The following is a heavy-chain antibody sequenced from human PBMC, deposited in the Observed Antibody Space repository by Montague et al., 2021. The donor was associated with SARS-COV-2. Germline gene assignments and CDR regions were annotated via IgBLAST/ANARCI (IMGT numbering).Heavy chain of an antibody. D-gene: IGHD2-15*01. J-gene: IGHJ3*02. CDR2: ISDIGST. CDR1: GGSFNGYY. CDR3: VRERECSGGSCYGPDDDAFDI. V-gene: IGHV4-34*01. Sequence: SETLSLTCAVYGGSFNGYYWNWIRQPPGEGLEWIGEISDIGSTTYNPSLESRLTTSVDRSKNQFSLRLTSVTAADTAVYYCVRERECSGGSCYGPDDDAFDIWGQGTMVTVSS.